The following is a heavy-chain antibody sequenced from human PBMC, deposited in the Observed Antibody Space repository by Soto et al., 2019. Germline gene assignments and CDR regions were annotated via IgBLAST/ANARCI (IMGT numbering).Heavy chain of an antibody. J-gene: IGHJ1*01. CDR1: GFTFDDYA. CDR3: VKDESINWYSGHFRH. Sequence: EVQLVESGGGLVQPGRSLRLSCAASGFTFDDYAMHWVRQVPGKGLEWVSGINGNSGSIGYADSVKGRFAISRDNAKNPLHLQMNSLRAEATAFYYCVKDESINWYSGHFRHWGQGTLVTVSS. CDR2: INGNSGSI. D-gene: IGHD6-13*01. V-gene: IGHV3-9*01.